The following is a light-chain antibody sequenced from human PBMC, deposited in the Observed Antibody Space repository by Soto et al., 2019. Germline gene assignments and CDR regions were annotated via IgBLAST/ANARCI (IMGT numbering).Light chain of an antibody. CDR3: QQYNSYSPIT. CDR1: QSINTW. V-gene: IGKV1-5*01. Sequence: DIQMTQSPSTLSSSVGDRVTITCRASQSINTWLAWYQQKPGKAPKLLIYDAYSLQSGVPSRFSGSGSGTEFTLAIRSLQPDDFATYYCQQYNSYSPITFGQGTRREIK. CDR2: DAY. J-gene: IGKJ5*01.